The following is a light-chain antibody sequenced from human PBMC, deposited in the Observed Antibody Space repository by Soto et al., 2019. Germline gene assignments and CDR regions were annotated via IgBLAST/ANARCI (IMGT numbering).Light chain of an antibody. CDR3: SANAGSNNWV. V-gene: IGLV2-8*01. CDR2: EVS. Sequence: QSVLTQPPSASGSPGQSVTISCTGTSSDFGGYNYVSWYQQHPGKAPKLMIYEVSERPSGVPDRFSGSKSGNTASLTVSGIQAEEQADYYCSANAGSNNWVFGGGTKMTVL. J-gene: IGLJ2*01. CDR1: SSDFGGYNY.